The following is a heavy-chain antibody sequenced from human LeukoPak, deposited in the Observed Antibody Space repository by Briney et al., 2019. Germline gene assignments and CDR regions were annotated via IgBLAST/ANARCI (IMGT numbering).Heavy chain of an antibody. V-gene: IGHV4-59*01. J-gene: IGHJ4*02. D-gene: IGHD1-26*01. CDR1: GGSISSYY. CDR3: ARSVGSERDFDY. Sequence: SETLSLTCTVSGGSISSYYWSWIRQPPGKGLEWIGYIYYSGSTNYNPSLKGRVTISVDTSKNQFSLKLSSVTAADTAVYYCARSVGSERDFDYWGQGTLVTVSS. CDR2: IYYSGST.